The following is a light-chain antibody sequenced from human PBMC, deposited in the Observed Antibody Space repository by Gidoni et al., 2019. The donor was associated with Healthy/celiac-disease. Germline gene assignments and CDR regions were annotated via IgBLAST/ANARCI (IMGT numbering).Light chain of an antibody. CDR3: QQYDNLPPYT. CDR2: EAS. Sequence: DIQMTQSPSSLSASVGDRVTITCQASQDISNYLNWYQQKPGKAPKLLIYEASNLETRVPSRFSGSGSGTDFTFTISSLQPEDIATYYCQQYDNLPPYTFGQGTKLEIK. CDR1: QDISNY. V-gene: IGKV1-33*01. J-gene: IGKJ2*01.